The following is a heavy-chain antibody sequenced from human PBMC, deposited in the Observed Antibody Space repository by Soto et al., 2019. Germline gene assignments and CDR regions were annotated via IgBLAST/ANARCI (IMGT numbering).Heavy chain of an antibody. CDR2: ISSSSSYI. D-gene: IGHD2-8*01. V-gene: IGHV3-21*01. CDR1: GFTFSSYS. J-gene: IGHJ4*02. Sequence: EVQLVESGGGLVKPGGSLRLSCAASGFTFSSYSMNWVRQAPGKGLEWVSSISSSSSYIYYADSVKGRFTISSDNAKNSLYLQMNSLRAEDTAVYYCARDSNGVFDYWGQGTLVTVSS. CDR3: ARDSNGVFDY.